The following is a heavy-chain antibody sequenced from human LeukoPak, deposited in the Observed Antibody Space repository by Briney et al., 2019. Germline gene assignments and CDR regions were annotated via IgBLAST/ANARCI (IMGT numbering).Heavy chain of an antibody. J-gene: IGHJ4*02. CDR3: ARSIVVVDFDY. V-gene: IGHV4-59*08. Sequence: PSETLSLTCTVSGVSISSYYWSWLRQPPGKGLEWIGYIYYSGSTNYNPSLKSRVTISVDTSKNQFSLKLSSVTAADTAVYYCARSIVVVDFDYWGQGTLVTVSS. D-gene: IGHD3-22*01. CDR1: GVSISSYY. CDR2: IYYSGST.